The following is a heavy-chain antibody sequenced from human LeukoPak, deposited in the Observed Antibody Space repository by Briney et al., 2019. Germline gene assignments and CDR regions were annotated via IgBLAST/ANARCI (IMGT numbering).Heavy chain of an antibody. Sequence: PSETLSPTCTVSGGSFTIITHYWGWIRQPPGKGLEWIGSIYYSGSTYYNPSLKSRVTISVDTSENQFSLKLSSVTAADTAVYYCARDLRYSCGWGDYCYYGKDFWGQGTTVTVSS. J-gene: IGHJ6*02. CDR1: GGSFTIITHY. D-gene: IGHD6-19*01. CDR2: IYYSGST. V-gene: IGHV4-39*02. CDR3: ARDLRYSCGWGDYCYYGKDF.